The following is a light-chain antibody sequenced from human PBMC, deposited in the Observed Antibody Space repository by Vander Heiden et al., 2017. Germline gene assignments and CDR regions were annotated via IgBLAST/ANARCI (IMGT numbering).Light chain of an antibody. CDR1: LSVSSY. Sequence: DIVLTHSPATLSLSPGARATLSCRASLSVSSYLAWYQQKPGQAPRLLNYEATNRATGIPARFSGSGSGTDFTLTISSLEPEYFAVYYCQQRSNWPPGFGQGTRLEIK. CDR3: QQRSNWPPG. J-gene: IGKJ5*01. CDR2: EAT. V-gene: IGKV3-11*01.